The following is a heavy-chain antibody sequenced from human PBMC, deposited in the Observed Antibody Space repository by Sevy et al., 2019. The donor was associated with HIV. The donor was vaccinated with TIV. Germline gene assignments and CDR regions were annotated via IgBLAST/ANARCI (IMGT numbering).Heavy chain of an antibody. J-gene: IGHJ4*02. CDR3: ARGGGVAGTFSIDY. D-gene: IGHD6-19*01. CDR2: IIPIFGTA. V-gene: IGHV1-69*13. Sequence: ASVKVSCKASGGTFSSYAISWVRQAPGQGLEWMGGIIPIFGTANYAQKFQGRVTITADESTSTAYMELSSLRSEDTAVHYCARGGGVAGTFSIDYWGQGTLVTVSS. CDR1: GGTFSSYA.